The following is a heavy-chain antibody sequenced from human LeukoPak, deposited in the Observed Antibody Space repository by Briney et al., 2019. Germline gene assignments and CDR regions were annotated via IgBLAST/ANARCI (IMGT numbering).Heavy chain of an antibody. J-gene: IGHJ4*02. CDR3: AKARVFSGYDGFDY. CDR2: IQYDGSNK. V-gene: IGHV3-30*02. CDR1: GFTFSSYG. Sequence: PGGSLRLSCAASGFTFSSYGMHWVRQAPGKGLEWVAFIQYDGSNKYYADSVKGRFTISRDNSKNTLYLQMNSLRAEDTAVYYCAKARVFSGYDGFDYCGQGTLVTVS. D-gene: IGHD5-12*01.